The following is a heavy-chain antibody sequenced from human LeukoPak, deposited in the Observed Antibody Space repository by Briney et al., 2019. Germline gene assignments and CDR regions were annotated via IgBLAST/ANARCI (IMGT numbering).Heavy chain of an antibody. CDR3: AKSPSNWARFDY. CDR1: GFTFSSYE. D-gene: IGHD7-27*01. J-gene: IGHJ4*02. V-gene: IGHV3-48*03. CDR2: ISSSSSST. Sequence: GGSLRLSCAASGFTFSSYEMNWVRQAPGKGLEWISYISSSSSSTIYADSVKGRFTISRGNAKNSLYLQMNSLRVEDTAVYYCAKSPSNWARFDYWGQGSLVTVSS.